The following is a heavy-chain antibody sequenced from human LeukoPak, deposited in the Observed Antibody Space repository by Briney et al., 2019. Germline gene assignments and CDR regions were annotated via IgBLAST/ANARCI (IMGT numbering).Heavy chain of an antibody. CDR2: INPSGGST. V-gene: IGHV1-46*01. D-gene: IGHD1-26*01. Sequence: GASVKVSCKASGYTFTSYYMDWVRQAPGQGLEWMGIINPSGGSTSYVQKFQGRITMTRDTSTSTAYMELRSLRSDDTAVYYCARGSLVGAKNYWGQGTLVTVSS. J-gene: IGHJ4*02. CDR3: ARGSLVGAKNY. CDR1: GYTFTSYY.